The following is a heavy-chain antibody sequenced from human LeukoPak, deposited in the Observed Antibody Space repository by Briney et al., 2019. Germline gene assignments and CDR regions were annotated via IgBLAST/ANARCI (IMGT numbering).Heavy chain of an antibody. Sequence: SVKVSCKVSGYTFTSYGISWVRQAPGQGLEWMGRIIPILGIANYAQKFQGRVTITADKSTSTAYMELSSLRSEDTAVYYCARPDYYDSSGYYRFWGQGTLVTVSS. D-gene: IGHD3-22*01. V-gene: IGHV1-69*04. CDR3: ARPDYYDSSGYYRF. CDR2: IIPILGIA. CDR1: GYTFTSYG. J-gene: IGHJ4*02.